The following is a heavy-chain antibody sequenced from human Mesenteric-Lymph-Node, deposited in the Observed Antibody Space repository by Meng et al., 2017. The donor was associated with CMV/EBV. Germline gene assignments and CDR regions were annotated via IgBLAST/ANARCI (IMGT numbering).Heavy chain of an antibody. V-gene: IGHV4-39*07. CDR3: AREAFGESYT. Sequence: SETLSLTCTVSGGSMGSSGNYWGWIRQPPGEGLEWIGSMFYSGSTYHNPSLKSRVTISVDLSKNQFSLRLSSVTAADTAVYYCAREAFGESYTWGQGTLVTVSS. CDR2: MFYSGST. D-gene: IGHD3-10*01. J-gene: IGHJ5*02. CDR1: GGSMGSSGNY.